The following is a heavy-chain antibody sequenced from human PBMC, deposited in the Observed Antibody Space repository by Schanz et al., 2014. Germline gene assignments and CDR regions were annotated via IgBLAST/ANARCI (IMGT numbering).Heavy chain of an antibody. V-gene: IGHV4-4*07. J-gene: IGHJ4*02. CDR1: GGSISTYY. CDR2: IYTSGST. CDR3: ARGGQGFGEPHQRLFEY. D-gene: IGHD3-10*01. Sequence: QVQLQESGPGLVKPSETLSLTCTVSGGSISTYYWSWIRQPAGKGLEWIGRIYTSGSTNYNPSLKIRVTMPVDDSKNQFSRKRTSVTAADTAVYYCARGGQGFGEPHQRLFEYWGPGTLVTVSS.